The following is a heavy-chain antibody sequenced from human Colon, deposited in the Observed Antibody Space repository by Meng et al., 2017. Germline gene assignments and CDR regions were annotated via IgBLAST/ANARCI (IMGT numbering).Heavy chain of an antibody. J-gene: IGHJ4*02. Sequence: QVQLVESGGGVVQLGGSLRLSCAASGFTFNYYGMQWFRQAPGKGLEWVSIITSDGSHKYYGDSVKGRFTISRDNSKNTMYLQMNSLRPEDTAVYYCAQKGDFDNWGQGTLVTVSS. CDR2: ITSDGSHK. CDR3: AQKGDFDN. CDR1: GFTFNYYG. V-gene: IGHV3-30*03.